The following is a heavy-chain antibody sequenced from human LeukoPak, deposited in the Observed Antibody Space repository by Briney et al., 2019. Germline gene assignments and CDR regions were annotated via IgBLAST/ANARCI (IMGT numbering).Heavy chain of an antibody. Sequence: PGGSLRLSCAASGFTFDDYAMHWVRQAPGKGLEWVSLISGDGGSTYYADSVKGRFTISRDNSKNSLYLQMNSLRTEDTALYYCAKQEKDSSSWLNYYYYGMDVWGQGTTVTVSS. J-gene: IGHJ6*02. CDR2: ISGDGGST. CDR1: GFTFDDYA. CDR3: AKQEKDSSSWLNYYYYGMDV. D-gene: IGHD6-13*01. V-gene: IGHV3-43*02.